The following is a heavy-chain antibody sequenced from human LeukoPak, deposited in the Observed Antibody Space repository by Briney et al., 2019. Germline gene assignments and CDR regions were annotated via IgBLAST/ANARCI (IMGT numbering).Heavy chain of an antibody. Sequence: ASVKVSCKASGYTFTGYYIHWLRQAPGQGLEWMGWINPNSGGTKYAQKFQGRVTMTRDTSINTAYIELSRLRSDDTAVFYCARDRLRLGYERTNWFDPWGQGTLVTLSS. J-gene: IGHJ5*02. CDR3: ARDRLRLGYERTNWFDP. D-gene: IGHD2-15*01. V-gene: IGHV1-2*02. CDR2: INPNSGGT. CDR1: GYTFTGYY.